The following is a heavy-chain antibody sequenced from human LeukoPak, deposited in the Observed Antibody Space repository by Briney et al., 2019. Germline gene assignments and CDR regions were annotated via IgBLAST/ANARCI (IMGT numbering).Heavy chain of an antibody. D-gene: IGHD4-17*01. CDR3: ARQYGDDRYNWFDP. Sequence: EASVKVSCKASGYTFTGYYMHWVRQAPGQGLEWLGWLNPNTGGTNYAQKFQGRVTMTRDTSITTAYMDLSSLGSDDTAIYYCARQYGDDRYNWFDPWGQGTLVTVSS. CDR2: LNPNTGGT. J-gene: IGHJ5*02. V-gene: IGHV1-2*02. CDR1: GYTFTGYY.